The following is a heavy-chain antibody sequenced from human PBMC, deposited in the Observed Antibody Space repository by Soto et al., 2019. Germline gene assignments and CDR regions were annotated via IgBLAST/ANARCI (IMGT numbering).Heavy chain of an antibody. CDR3: ANNGQPPYYYYGLDV. D-gene: IGHD2-8*01. CDR1: GVTFSDYN. Sequence: PGGSLRLSCAASGVTFSDYNRSWIRKARGKGLELVSAINSGGNTFYADSVKCRFTISRDNSKNTLYLQMNSLTSDDTAIYYCANNGQPPYYYYGLDVWGQGTKVTVSS. CDR2: INSGGNT. V-gene: IGHV3-53*05. J-gene: IGHJ6*02.